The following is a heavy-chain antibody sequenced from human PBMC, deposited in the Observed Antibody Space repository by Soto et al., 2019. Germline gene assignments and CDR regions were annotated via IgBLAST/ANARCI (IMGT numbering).Heavy chain of an antibody. D-gene: IGHD3-16*01. CDR1: GATFSSYG. V-gene: IGHV3-33*01. J-gene: IGHJ4*02. CDR2: IWYDGSNK. CDR3: ARDGGSHGPSYFDS. Sequence: VQLVESGGGVVQPGRSMRLFCVASGATFSSYGMHWVRQVPGKGPEWVAVIWYDGSNKYYGESVKGRFSISRDNSKNTLYLDINSLRTEDTAVYYCARDGGSHGPSYFDSWGQGSLVIVSS.